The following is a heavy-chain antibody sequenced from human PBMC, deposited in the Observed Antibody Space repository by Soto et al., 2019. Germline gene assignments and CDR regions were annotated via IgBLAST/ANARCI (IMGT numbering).Heavy chain of an antibody. CDR1: GFTFSSYS. V-gene: IGHV3-21*01. D-gene: IGHD2-15*01. CDR3: ARERFPTYCSGGSCYDYYGMDV. J-gene: IGHJ6*02. CDR2: ISSSSSYI. Sequence: PGGSLRLSCAASGFTFSSYSMNWVRQAPGKGLEWVSSISSSSSYIYYADSVKGRFTISRDNAKNSLYLQMNSLRAEDTAVYYCARERFPTYCSGGSCYDYYGMDVWGQGTTVTVSS.